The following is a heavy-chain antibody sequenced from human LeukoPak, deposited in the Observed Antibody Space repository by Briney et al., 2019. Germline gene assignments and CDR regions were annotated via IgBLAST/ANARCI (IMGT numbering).Heavy chain of an antibody. D-gene: IGHD3-22*01. J-gene: IGHJ4*02. V-gene: IGHV3-23*01. CDR3: AKESLVVIESYFDN. CDR1: GFTFSDFA. CDR2: ITGSGETK. Sequence: GGSLRLSCVVSGFTFSDFAMSWVRRAPGKGLEWVSAITGSGETKYYADSVKGRFTMSRDNSKNTLYLQMNSLRDEDTAEYFCAKESLVVIESYFDNWGQGTLVTVSS.